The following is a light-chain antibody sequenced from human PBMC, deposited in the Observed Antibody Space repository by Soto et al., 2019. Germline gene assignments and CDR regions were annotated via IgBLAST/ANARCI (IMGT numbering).Light chain of an antibody. CDR3: SSYSSSNTRVV. CDR2: EVS. CDR1: SSDVGGYNY. Sequence: QSVLTQPASVSGSPGQSITISCTGTSSDVGGYNYVSWYQRHPGKAPKLMIYEVSNRPSGVSNRFSGSKSGNTASLTISGLQAEDEADYYCSSYSSSNTRVVFGGGTKLTVL. V-gene: IGLV2-14*01. J-gene: IGLJ3*02.